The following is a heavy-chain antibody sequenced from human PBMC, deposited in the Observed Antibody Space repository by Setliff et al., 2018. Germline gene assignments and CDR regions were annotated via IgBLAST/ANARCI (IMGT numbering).Heavy chain of an antibody. V-gene: IGHV4-38-2*01. CDR3: ATYSSGWYYFDY. D-gene: IGHD6-19*01. CDR2: FFRRGST. CDR1: GYSINSGYY. Sequence: SETLSLTCVVSGYSINSGYYWGWIRQTPQKGLEWIATFFRRGSTYYNPSLPSRVSISVDTSKNQFSLRLSSVTAADTAVYYCATYSSGWYYFDYWGQGTLVTVSS. J-gene: IGHJ4*02.